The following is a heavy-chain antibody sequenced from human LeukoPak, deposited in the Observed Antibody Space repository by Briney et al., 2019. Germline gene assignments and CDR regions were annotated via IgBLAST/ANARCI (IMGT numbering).Heavy chain of an antibody. CDR3: ARDQVPEYQLPFTPPGWFDP. D-gene: IGHD2-2*01. CDR1: GFIFSTYS. J-gene: IGHJ5*02. CDR2: INWNGGST. V-gene: IGHV3-20*04. Sequence: PGGSLRLSCAASGFIFSTYSMNWVRQAPGKGLEWVYGINWNGGSTGYADSVKGRFTISRDNAKNSLYLQMNSLRAEDTALYYCARDQVPEYQLPFTPPGWFDPWGQGTLVTVSS.